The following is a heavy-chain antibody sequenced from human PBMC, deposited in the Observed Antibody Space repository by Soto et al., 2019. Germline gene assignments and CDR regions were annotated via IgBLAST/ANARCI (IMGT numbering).Heavy chain of an antibody. J-gene: IGHJ6*02. CDR3: ARDEEVNYADYGGSDHYYGMDV. CDR1: GGSISSGGYY. D-gene: IGHD4-17*01. CDR2: IYYTGST. V-gene: IGHV4-31*03. Sequence: QVHLQESGPGLVKPSQTLSLTCTVSGGSISSGGYYWSWIRQHPGKGLEWIGYIYYTGSTYYNPSLKSRVTISVDTSKNQFSLKLTSVTAADTAVSYCARDEEVNYADYGGSDHYYGMDVWGRGTTVTVSS.